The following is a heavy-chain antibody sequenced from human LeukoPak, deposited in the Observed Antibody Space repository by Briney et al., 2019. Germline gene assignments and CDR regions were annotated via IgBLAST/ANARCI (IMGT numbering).Heavy chain of an antibody. CDR1: GFTFHHYS. J-gene: IGHJ4*02. V-gene: IGHV3-43*01. CDR3: AKDSNTGGYSFGS. D-gene: IGHD5-12*01. Sequence: GGSLRLSCAASGFTFHHYSMHWVRQPPGKGLEWVSLISWDGGITYYADSVRGRFTISRDNSKNSLSLEMNSLRTEDTALYYCAKDSNTGGYSFGSWGQGTLVTVTS. CDR2: ISWDGGIT.